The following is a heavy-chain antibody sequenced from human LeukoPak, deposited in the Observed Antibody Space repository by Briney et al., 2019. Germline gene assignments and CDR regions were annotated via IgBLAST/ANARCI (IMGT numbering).Heavy chain of an antibody. J-gene: IGHJ3*02. CDR2: IFHSGST. Sequence: KPSETLSLTCSVSGYSISSGFYWGWIRQPPGKGLEWIGSIFHSGSTYYNPSLKSRVTISVDTSKHQFSLKLSSVTAADTAVYYCARANYYDTSGYSRGAFDIWGQGTMVTVSS. CDR3: ARANYYDTSGYSRGAFDI. D-gene: IGHD3-22*01. V-gene: IGHV4-38-2*02. CDR1: GYSISSGFY.